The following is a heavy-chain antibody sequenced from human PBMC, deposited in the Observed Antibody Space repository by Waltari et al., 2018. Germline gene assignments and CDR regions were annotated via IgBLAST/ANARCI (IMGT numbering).Heavy chain of an antibody. Sequence: QVQLQESGPGLVKPSETLSLTCTVSGGSINNYYWSWIRQPPGKELEWIGHVYDSGNTTYNPPLKRRVTISVDTSKNQYSLKLTSVTAADTAGYYCARRSTQCSRRSCYYWFAPWGQGTLVTVSS. CDR1: GGSINNYY. J-gene: IGHJ5*02. CDR2: VYDSGNT. CDR3: ARRSTQCSRRSCYYWFAP. D-gene: IGHD2-2*01. V-gene: IGHV4-59*01.